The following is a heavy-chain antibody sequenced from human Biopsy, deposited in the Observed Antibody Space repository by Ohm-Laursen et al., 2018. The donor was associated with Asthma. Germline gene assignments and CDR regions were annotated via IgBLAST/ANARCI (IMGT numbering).Heavy chain of an antibody. CDR3: VRDGTDDAFDI. J-gene: IGHJ3*02. Sequence: SLRLSCTASGFSFSNFAIHWVRQAPGKGLERVGVISKDASTQDYADSVKGRFTMARDNSKNTLDLQMNSLREEDTAVYYCVRDGTDDAFDIWGQGAVVSVSS. V-gene: IGHV3-30*01. CDR1: GFSFSNFA. CDR2: ISKDASTQ. D-gene: IGHD1-1*01.